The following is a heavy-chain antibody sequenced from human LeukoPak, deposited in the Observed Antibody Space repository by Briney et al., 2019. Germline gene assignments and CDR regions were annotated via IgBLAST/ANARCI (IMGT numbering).Heavy chain of an antibody. CDR2: ISSSSSTM. V-gene: IGHV3-48*01. CDR1: RFTFSRYS. D-gene: IGHD5-12*01. Sequence: GGSLRLSCAASRFTFSRYSMIWVRQAPGKGLEWVSYISSSSSTMYYADSVKGRFTISRDSAKNSLYLQMNSLRVEDTAVYYCARDPYSGYDLQAFDYWGQGTLVTVSS. J-gene: IGHJ4*02. CDR3: ARDPYSGYDLQAFDY.